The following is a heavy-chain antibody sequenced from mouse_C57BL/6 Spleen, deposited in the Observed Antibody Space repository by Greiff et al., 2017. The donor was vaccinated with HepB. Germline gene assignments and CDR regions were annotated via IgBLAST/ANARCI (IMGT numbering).Heavy chain of an antibody. CDR3: ARRWSPPYFDV. D-gene: IGHD2-3*01. Sequence: QVQLKQPGAELVRPGSSVKLSCKASGYTFTSYWMDWVKQRPGQGLEWIGNIYPSDSETHYKQKFKDKATLTVDKSSSTAYMQLSSLTSEDSAVYYCARRWSPPYFDVWGTGTTVTVSS. V-gene: IGHV1-61*01. J-gene: IGHJ1*03. CDR1: GYTFTSYW. CDR2: IYPSDSET.